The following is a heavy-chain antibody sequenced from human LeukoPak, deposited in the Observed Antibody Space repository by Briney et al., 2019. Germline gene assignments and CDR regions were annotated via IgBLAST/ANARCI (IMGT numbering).Heavy chain of an antibody. CDR1: GGFISSYY. CDR3: ARIVVVPAFYMDV. CDR2: IYYSGST. V-gene: IGHV4-59*01. J-gene: IGHJ6*03. D-gene: IGHD2-2*01. Sequence: SETLSLTCTVSGGFISSYYWSWIRQPPGKGPEWIGYIYYSGSTNYNPSLKSRVTISVDTSKNQFSLKLSSVTAADTAVYYCARIVVVPAFYMDVWGKGTTVTVSS.